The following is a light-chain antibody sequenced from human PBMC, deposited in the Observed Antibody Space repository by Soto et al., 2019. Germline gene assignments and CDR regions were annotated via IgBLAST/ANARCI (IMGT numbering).Light chain of an antibody. J-gene: IGLJ2*01. V-gene: IGLV1-40*01. CDR2: GNS. CDR1: SSNIGAGYD. CDR3: QSYDSSLSVV. Sequence: QSVLTQPPSVSGAPGQRVTISCTGSSSNIGAGYDVHWYQQLPGTAPKILIYGNSNRPSGVPDRFSGSKSGTSASLAITGLQAEDEADYYCQSYDSSLSVVFGGGTPLTVL.